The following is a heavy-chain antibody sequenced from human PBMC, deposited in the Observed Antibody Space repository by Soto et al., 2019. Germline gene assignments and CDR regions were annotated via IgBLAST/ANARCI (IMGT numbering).Heavy chain of an antibody. Sequence: GASVNVSCKASGYTFTGYYMHWVRQAPGQGLEWMGWINPNSGGTNYAQKFQGRVTMTRDTSISTAYMELSRLRSDDTAVYYCARADLLGYCSGGSCYSLPLYFDYWGQGTLVTVSS. CDR2: INPNSGGT. V-gene: IGHV1-2*02. CDR1: GYTFTGYY. D-gene: IGHD2-15*01. CDR3: ARADLLGYCSGGSCYSLPLYFDY. J-gene: IGHJ4*02.